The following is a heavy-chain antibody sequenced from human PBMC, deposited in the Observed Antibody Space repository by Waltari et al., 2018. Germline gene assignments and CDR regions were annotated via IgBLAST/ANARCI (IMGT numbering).Heavy chain of an antibody. Sequence: EVQLLESGGGLVQPGGSLRLSCAASGFTFSSYAINWVRQAPGKGLEWVSSISGSGDSTDYAVSVKGRFTISRDNSKNTLYLQMNSLRAEYTAVYYCAKGSRIAVAGTGPYFDYWGQGTLATVSS. CDR3: AKGSRIAVAGTGPYFDY. CDR1: GFTFSSYA. J-gene: IGHJ4*02. D-gene: IGHD6-19*01. V-gene: IGHV3-23*01. CDR2: ISGSGDST.